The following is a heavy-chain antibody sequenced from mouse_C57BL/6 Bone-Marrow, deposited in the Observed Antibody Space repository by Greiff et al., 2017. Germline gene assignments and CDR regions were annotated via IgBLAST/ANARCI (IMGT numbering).Heavy chain of an antibody. CDR3: ASEGWLPSWFAY. J-gene: IGHJ3*01. V-gene: IGHV1-50*01. Sequence: QVQLQQPGAELVKPGASVKLSCKASGYTFTSYWMQWVKQRPGQGLEWIGEIDPSDSYTNYNQKFKGKATLTVDTSSSTAYMQLSSLTSEDSAVYYGASEGWLPSWFAYGGQGTLVTVSA. CDR2: IDPSDSYT. CDR1: GYTFTSYW. D-gene: IGHD2-3*01.